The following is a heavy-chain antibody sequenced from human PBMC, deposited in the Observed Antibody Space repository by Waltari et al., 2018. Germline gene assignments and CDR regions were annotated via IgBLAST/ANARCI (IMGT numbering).Heavy chain of an antibody. CDR3: AKDSPVLMVYAADY. CDR1: GLTFSFYA. Sequence: EVQLLESGGGLAQPGGSLTLSCAASGLTFSFYAMNWVRQAPGKGLEWGSGISGSGGSTYYADSVKGRFTISRDNSKNTLYLQMNSLRAEDTAVYYCAKDSPVLMVYAADYWGQGTMVTVSS. CDR2: ISGSGGST. D-gene: IGHD2-8*01. V-gene: IGHV3-23*01. J-gene: IGHJ4*02.